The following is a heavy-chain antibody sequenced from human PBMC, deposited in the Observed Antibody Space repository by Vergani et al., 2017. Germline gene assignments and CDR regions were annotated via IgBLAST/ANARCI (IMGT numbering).Heavy chain of an antibody. D-gene: IGHD6-6*01. V-gene: IGHV3-30-3*01. CDR3: ARQKGYSSSSFDY. CDR1: GFTFSSYA. CDR2: ISYDGSNK. J-gene: IGHJ4*02. Sequence: QVQLMESGGGVVQPGRSLRLSCAASGFTFSSYAMHWVRQAPGKGLEWVAVISYDGSNKYYADSVKGRFTISRDNSKNTLYLQMNSLRAEDTAVYYCARQKGYSSSSFDYWGQGTQVIVSS.